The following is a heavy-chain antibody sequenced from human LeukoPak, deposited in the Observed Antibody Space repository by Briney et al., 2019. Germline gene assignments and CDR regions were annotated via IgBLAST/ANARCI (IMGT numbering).Heavy chain of an antibody. Sequence: SETLSLTCNVSGASISSRYWSWIRKTPGKGLEWIAYVHHTETSKYNPSLKSRVTISIDTSMNQFSLTLSSVTAADTAVYYCARVPEYSYGYFDFWGQGTPVTASS. D-gene: IGHD6-6*01. CDR2: VHHTETS. J-gene: IGHJ4*02. CDR3: ARVPEYSYGYFDF. V-gene: IGHV4-59*11. CDR1: GASISSRY.